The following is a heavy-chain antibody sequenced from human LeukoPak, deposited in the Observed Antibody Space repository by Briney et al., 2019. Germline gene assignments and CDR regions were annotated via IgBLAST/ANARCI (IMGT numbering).Heavy chain of an antibody. J-gene: IGHJ4*02. D-gene: IGHD6-13*01. Sequence: GGSLRLSCAASGFTFNAYGMHWVRQAPGKGLEWVAVISNDGSDKKYADSVKGRFIISRDNSKNTLYVQMNSLRAEDTAVYYCAKEWYSSSWSFDYWGQGTLVTVSS. CDR1: GFTFNAYG. CDR2: ISNDGSDK. V-gene: IGHV3-30*18. CDR3: AKEWYSSSWSFDY.